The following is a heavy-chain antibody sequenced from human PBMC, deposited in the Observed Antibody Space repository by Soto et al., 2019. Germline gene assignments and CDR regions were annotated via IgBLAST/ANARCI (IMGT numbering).Heavy chain of an antibody. V-gene: IGHV1-2*02. CDR1: GYTFTGYY. CDR2: INPNSGGT. J-gene: IGHJ6*02. D-gene: IGHD3-22*01. CDR3: ARTYSSRYFYNQYSMDV. Sequence: GASVKVSCKASGYTFTGYYMHWVRQAPGQGLEWMGWINPNSGGTNYAQKFQGRVTMTRDTSISTAYMELSRLTSDDTAVFYCARTYSSRYFYNQYSMDVWGQGTTVTVSS.